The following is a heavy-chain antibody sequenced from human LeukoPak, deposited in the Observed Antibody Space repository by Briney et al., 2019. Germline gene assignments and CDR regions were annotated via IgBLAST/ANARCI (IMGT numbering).Heavy chain of an antibody. D-gene: IGHD2-2*01. CDR3: ARDPGDQPGRY. CDR1: AYTFTSYY. V-gene: IGHV1-46*01. CDR2: INPSGGST. J-gene: IGHJ4*02. Sequence: GASVTVSCKASAYTFTSYYMHWVRQAPGQGLEWMGIINPSGGSTSYAQKLQGRVTMTRDTSTSTVYMELSSLRSEDTAVYYCARDPGDQPGRYWGQGTLVTVSS.